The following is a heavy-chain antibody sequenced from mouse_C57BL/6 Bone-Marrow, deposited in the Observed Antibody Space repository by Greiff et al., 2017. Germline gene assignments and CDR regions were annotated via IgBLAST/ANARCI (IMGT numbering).Heavy chain of an antibody. Sequence: VHLVESDAELVKPGASGKISCKVSGYTFTDHTIHWMKQRPEQGLEWIGYIYPRDGSTKNNEKFKGKAQLTAYKSSSTADMQLNSLTSEDSAVYFCARWRYSCSRDAMDYWGQGPSVTVSS. D-gene: IGHD1-1*01. CDR1: GYTFTDHT. CDR3: ARWRYSCSRDAMDY. V-gene: IGHV1-78*01. J-gene: IGHJ4*01. CDR2: IYPRDGST.